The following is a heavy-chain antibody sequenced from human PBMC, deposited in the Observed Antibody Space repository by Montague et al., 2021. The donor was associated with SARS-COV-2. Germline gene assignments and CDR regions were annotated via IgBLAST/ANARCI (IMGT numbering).Heavy chain of an antibody. Sequence: SETLSLTCTVSGGSISSYYWTWIRQPPGKGLEWIGYIYYSGSINYNPSLKSRVTISVDTSKNQFSLKLSSVTAADTAVYYCARLKRSGWNYYFDYWGQGTLVAVSS. CDR2: IYYSGSI. V-gene: IGHV4-59*01. J-gene: IGHJ4*02. D-gene: IGHD6-19*01. CDR3: ARLKRSGWNYYFDY. CDR1: GGSISSYY.